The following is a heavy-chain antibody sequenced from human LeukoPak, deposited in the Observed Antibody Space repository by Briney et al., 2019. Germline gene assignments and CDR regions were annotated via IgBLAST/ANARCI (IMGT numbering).Heavy chain of an antibody. V-gene: IGHV1-8*01. D-gene: IGHD6-13*01. CDR1: GYTFTSYD. Sequence: ASVKVSCKASGYTFTSYDINWVRQATGQGLEWMGWMNPNSCNTGYAQKFQGRVTMTRNTSISTAYMELSSLRSGDTAVYYCARDFLAAAGTTWGQGTLVTVSS. J-gene: IGHJ4*02. CDR2: MNPNSCNT. CDR3: ARDFLAAAGTT.